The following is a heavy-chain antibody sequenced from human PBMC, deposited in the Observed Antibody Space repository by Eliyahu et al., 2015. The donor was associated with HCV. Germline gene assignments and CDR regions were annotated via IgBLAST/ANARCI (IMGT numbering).Heavy chain of an antibody. D-gene: IGHD2-15*01. V-gene: IGHV5-51*01. CDR1: GXSFTSYW. CDR2: IYPGDSDT. J-gene: IGHJ4*02. Sequence: EVQLVQSGAEVKKPGESLKISCKGSGXSFTSYWIGWVRQMPGKGLEWMGIIYPGDSDTRYSPSFQGQVTISADKSISTAYLQWSSLKASDTAMYYCARLPLYCSGGSCHFDYWGQGTLVTVSS. CDR3: ARLPLYCSGGSCHFDY.